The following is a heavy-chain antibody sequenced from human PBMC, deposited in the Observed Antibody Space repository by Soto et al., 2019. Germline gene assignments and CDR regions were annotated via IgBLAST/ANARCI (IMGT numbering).Heavy chain of an antibody. Sequence: PGGSLRLSCAASGFTFSSYWMHWVRQAPGKGLVWVSRTNSDGTSTTYADSVKGRFTISRDNAKNTLYLQMNSLRAEDTAVYYCARGLPARPHAMAVWGQGTTVTVSS. D-gene: IGHD5-18*01. CDR1: GFTFSSYW. CDR2: TNSDGTST. J-gene: IGHJ6*02. V-gene: IGHV3-74*01. CDR3: ARGLPARPHAMAV.